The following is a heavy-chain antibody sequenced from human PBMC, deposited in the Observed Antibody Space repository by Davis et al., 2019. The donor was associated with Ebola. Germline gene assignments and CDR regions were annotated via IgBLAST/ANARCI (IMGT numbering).Heavy chain of an antibody. V-gene: IGHV3-73*01. CDR1: GFTFSGSA. D-gene: IGHD1-26*01. Sequence: GESLKIPCAASGFTFSGSAMHWVRQASGKGLEWVGRIRSKANSYATAYAASVKGRFTISRDDSKNTAYLQMNSLKTEDTAVYYCTRPGGIVGATTFNFDYWGQGTLVTVSS. CDR3: TRPGGIVGATTFNFDY. CDR2: IRSKANSYAT. J-gene: IGHJ4*02.